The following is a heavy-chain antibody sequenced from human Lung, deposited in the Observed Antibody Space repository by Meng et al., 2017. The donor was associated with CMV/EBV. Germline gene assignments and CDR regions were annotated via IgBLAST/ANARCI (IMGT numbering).Heavy chain of an antibody. CDR1: GPSISSDYF. CDR3: VGHMIVVPDRGYGVGV. J-gene: IGHJ6*02. V-gene: IGHV4-38-2*01. CDR2: NDSGNT. D-gene: IGHD3-22*01. Sequence: SXTXSLXCRVSGPSISSDYFWGWVRQPPGEGLEWIGINDSGNTYYSPSLKSRVATSVDTSGTQFSLTLTSVTAADTAVYYCVGHMIVVPDRGYGVGVWGQGTTVTVSS.